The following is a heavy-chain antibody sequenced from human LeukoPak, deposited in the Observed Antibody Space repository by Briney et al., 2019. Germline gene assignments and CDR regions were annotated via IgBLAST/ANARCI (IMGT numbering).Heavy chain of an antibody. D-gene: IGHD2-2*02. Sequence: GGSLRLSCAASGFTFSSYGMHWVRQAPGKGLEWVAVIWYDGSNKYYADSVKGRFTISRDNSKNTLYLQMNSLRAEDTAVYYCAKDPPIPAPFDYWGQGTLVTVSS. V-gene: IGHV3-33*06. CDR1: GFTFSSYG. CDR3: AKDPPIPAPFDY. J-gene: IGHJ4*02. CDR2: IWYDGSNK.